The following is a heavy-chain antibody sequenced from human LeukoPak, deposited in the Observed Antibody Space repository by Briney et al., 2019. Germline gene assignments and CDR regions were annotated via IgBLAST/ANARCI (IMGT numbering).Heavy chain of an antibody. J-gene: IGHJ6*03. CDR2: TIPMFGSA. D-gene: IGHD2-15*01. CDR1: RDTFDSYS. Sequence: SVTVSCKASRDTFDSYSISWVRQAPGQGLEWMGGTIPMFGSASYAQKLQGRVTITTDQSTTTAYMELSSLSPEDTAVYYCARVGRSRGSLPNSYYYMDVWGKGTTVTVSS. V-gene: IGHV1-69*05. CDR3: ARVGRSRGSLPNSYYYMDV.